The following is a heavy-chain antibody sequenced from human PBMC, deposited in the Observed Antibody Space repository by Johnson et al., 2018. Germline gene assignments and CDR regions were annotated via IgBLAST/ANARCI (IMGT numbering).Heavy chain of an antibody. D-gene: IGHD3-22*01. Sequence: VQLQESGAEVKKPGESLKISCKGSGYSFTSNWIGWVRQMPGKGLEWMGIIYPGDSDTRYSPSFQGQVTISADKSITTAYLQWSRLKAPDTAMYYCARVQDSSGYYYSNWGQGTMVTVSS. J-gene: IGHJ3*01. CDR1: GYSFTSNW. CDR3: ARVQDSSGYYYSN. CDR2: IYPGDSDT. V-gene: IGHV5-51*03.